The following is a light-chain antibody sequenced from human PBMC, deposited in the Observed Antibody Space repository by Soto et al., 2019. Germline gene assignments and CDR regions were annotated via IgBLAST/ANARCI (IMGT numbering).Light chain of an antibody. CDR2: AAS. Sequence: DIQMTQSPSSLSASVGDRVTITCRASQSISTYLDWYQQKVGKAPTLLIYAASSLQRGVPSRFSGSGSGTAFTLTISSLQPEDFATYYWQQIYSTPRTFGNGTKLDIK. J-gene: IGKJ2*01. CDR3: QQIYSTPRT. CDR1: QSISTY. V-gene: IGKV1-39*01.